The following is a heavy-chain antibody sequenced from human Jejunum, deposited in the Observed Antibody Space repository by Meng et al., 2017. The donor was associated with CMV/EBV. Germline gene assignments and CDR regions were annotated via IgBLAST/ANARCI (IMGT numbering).Heavy chain of an antibody. J-gene: IGHJ4*02. CDR1: GLVFGTYS. Sequence: GLVFGTYSMSWVRQAPGKGLEWVSSISGSGGGNIYYVDSVKGRFTVSRDNSKNTLYLQMNVLGAEDTAVYYCAKSTSGTWSTFDSWGQGTLVTVSS. CDR2: ISGSGGGNI. D-gene: IGHD6-13*01. CDR3: AKSTSGTWSTFDS. V-gene: IGHV3-23*01.